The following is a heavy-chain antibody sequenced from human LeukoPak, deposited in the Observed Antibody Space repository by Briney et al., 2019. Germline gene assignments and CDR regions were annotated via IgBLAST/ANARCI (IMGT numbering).Heavy chain of an antibody. CDR2: TSYDGSNK. CDR1: GFTFSSYG. V-gene: IGHV3-30*18. D-gene: IGHD3-22*01. CDR3: AKLSYDTSAYHEDY. Sequence: GGSLRLSCAASGFTFSSYGMHWVRQAPGKGLEWVAVTSYDGSNKNYADSVKGRFTISRDNSKNTLYLQMNSLRPEDTAVYYCAKLSYDTSAYHEDYWGQGTLVIVSS. J-gene: IGHJ4*02.